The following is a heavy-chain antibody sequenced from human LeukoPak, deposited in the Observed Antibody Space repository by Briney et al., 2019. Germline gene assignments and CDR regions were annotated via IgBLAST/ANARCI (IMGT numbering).Heavy chain of an antibody. D-gene: IGHD2-2*01. CDR1: GGSFSGYY. CDR2: INHSGST. J-gene: IGHJ4*02. CDR3: ARRYCSSTSCYAGQRFDY. V-gene: IGHV4-34*01. Sequence: PSETLSLTCAVYGGSFSGYYWSWIRQPPGKGLEWIGEINHSGSTNYNPSLKSRVTISVDTSKNQFSLKLSCVTAADTAVYYCARRYCSSTSCYAGQRFDYWGQGTLVTVSS.